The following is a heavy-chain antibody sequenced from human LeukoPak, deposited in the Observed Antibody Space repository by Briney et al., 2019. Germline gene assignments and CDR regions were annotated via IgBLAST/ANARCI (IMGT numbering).Heavy chain of an antibody. CDR1: GGSISSYY. V-gene: IGHV4-59*08. CDR3: ARHFSSGSYPDFDY. J-gene: IGHJ4*02. CDR2: IYYSGST. D-gene: IGHD1-26*01. Sequence: SETLSLTCTVSGGSISSYYWSWIRQPPGKGLEWIGYIYYSGSTYYNPSLKSRVTISVDTSKNQFSLKLSSVTAADTAVYYCARHFSSGSYPDFDYWGQGTLVTVSS.